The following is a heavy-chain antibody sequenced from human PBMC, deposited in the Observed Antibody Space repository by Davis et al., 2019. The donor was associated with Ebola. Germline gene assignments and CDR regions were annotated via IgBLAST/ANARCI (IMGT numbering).Heavy chain of an antibody. J-gene: IGHJ3*01. CDR2: MSHSSNTI. CDR3: VRGRDIVVVTATPCFGF. D-gene: IGHD2-21*02. Sequence: GGSLRLSCVASGFDVTAYSMTWVRQAPGKGLEWVSYMSHSSNTIYYADSVKGRFTISRDNAKNSLFLQMNNLRDEDTAVYYCVRGRDIVVVTATPCFGFWGQGTMVTVSS. V-gene: IGHV3-48*02. CDR1: GFDVTAYS.